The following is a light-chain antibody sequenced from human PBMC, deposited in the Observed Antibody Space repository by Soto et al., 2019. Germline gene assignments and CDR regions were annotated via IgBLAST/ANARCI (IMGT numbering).Light chain of an antibody. CDR3: SSYISSSTLVV. CDR2: EVS. Sequence: QSVLTQPASVSGSPGQSITISCTGTSRGVGGYNYVSWHQQHPGKAPKVIISEVSNRPSGVSNRFSGSKSGNTASLTISGLQAEDEADYYCSSYISSSTLVVFGGGTKLTVL. CDR1: SRGVGGYNY. V-gene: IGLV2-14*01. J-gene: IGLJ2*01.